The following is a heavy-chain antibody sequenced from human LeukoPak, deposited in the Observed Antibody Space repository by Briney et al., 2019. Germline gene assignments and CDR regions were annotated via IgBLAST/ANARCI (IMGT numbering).Heavy chain of an antibody. CDR1: GDSVSSISAA. Sequence: SQTLSLTCAISGDSVSSISAARNWIRQSPSRGLEWLGRTYYRSKWYNDYAVSVKSRITINPDTSKNQFSLQLNSVTPEDTAVYYCARGYSSSWYGKLDYWGQGTLVTVSS. CDR2: TYYRSKWYN. CDR3: ARGYSSSWYGKLDY. V-gene: IGHV6-1*01. J-gene: IGHJ4*02. D-gene: IGHD6-13*01.